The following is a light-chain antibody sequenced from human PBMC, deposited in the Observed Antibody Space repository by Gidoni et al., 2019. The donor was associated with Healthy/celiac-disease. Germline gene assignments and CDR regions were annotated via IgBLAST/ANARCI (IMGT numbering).Light chain of an antibody. V-gene: IGKV1-39*01. CDR3: QQSYSTLHT. J-gene: IGKJ4*01. CDR2: AAS. Sequence: DIQMTQSPSSLSASVGDRVTITCRASQSISSYLNWYQQKPGKAPKRLIYAASSLQSGVPSRFSGSGSGTDFTLTISSLQPEDFATYYCQQSYSTLHTFGGGTKVEIK. CDR1: QSISSY.